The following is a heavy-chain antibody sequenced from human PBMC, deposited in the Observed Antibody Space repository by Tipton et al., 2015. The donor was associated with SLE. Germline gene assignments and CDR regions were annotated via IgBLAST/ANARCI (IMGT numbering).Heavy chain of an antibody. CDR2: INHSGSS. CDR3: ARETTGDTIWYFDL. J-gene: IGHJ2*01. CDR1: GGSFSHYY. V-gene: IGHV4-34*01. Sequence: TLSLTCAVYGGSFSHYYWSWIRQPPGKGLEWIGEINHSGSSNCNPSLKSRVTISVDTSKNQFSLKLSSVTAADTAVYYCARETTGDTIWYFDLWGRGTLVTVSS. D-gene: IGHD7-27*01.